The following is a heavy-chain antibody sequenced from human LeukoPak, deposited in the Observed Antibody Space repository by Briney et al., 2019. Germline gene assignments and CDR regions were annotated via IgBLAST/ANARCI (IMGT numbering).Heavy chain of an antibody. CDR1: GFTFSSYG. J-gene: IGHJ1*01. CDR3: ARDTEKYSSGWTDRYFQH. CDR2: IWYDGSNK. D-gene: IGHD6-19*01. V-gene: IGHV3-33*01. Sequence: PGGSLRLSCAASGFTFSSYGMHWVRQAPGKGLEWVAVIWYDGSNKYYADSVKGRFTISRDNSKNTLYLQMNSLRAEDTAVYYCARDTEKYSSGWTDRYFQHWGQGTLVTVSS.